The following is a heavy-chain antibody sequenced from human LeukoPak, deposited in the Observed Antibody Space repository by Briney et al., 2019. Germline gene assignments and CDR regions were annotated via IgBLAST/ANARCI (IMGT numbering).Heavy chain of an antibody. D-gene: IGHD5-18*01. V-gene: IGHV3-23*01. CDR3: AKDRWGVEWIQLWSFGYFDY. J-gene: IGHJ4*02. CDR2: ISGSGGST. CDR1: GFTFSSYA. Sequence: PGGSLRLSCAASGFTFSSYAMSWVRQAPGKGLEWVSAISGSGGSTYYADSVKGRFTISRDNSKNTLYLQMNSLRAEDTAVYYCAKDRWGVEWIQLWSFGYFDYWGQGTLVTVSS.